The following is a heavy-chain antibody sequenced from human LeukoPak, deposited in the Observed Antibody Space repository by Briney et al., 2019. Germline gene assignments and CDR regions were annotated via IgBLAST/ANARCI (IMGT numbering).Heavy chain of an antibody. Sequence: ASVKVSCKASGYTFTSYAMNWVRQAPGQGLEWMGCINTNTGNPTYAQGFTGRFVFSLDTSVSTAYLQISSLKAEDTAVYYCARDPYYYDSSGYPLGYWGQGTLVTVSS. CDR2: INTNTGNP. J-gene: IGHJ4*02. V-gene: IGHV7-4-1*02. D-gene: IGHD3-22*01. CDR3: ARDPYYYDSSGYPLGY. CDR1: GYTFTSYA.